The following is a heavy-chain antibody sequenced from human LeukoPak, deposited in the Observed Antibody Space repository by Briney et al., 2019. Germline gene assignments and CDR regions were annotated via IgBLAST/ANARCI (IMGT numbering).Heavy chain of an antibody. CDR3: ARLFLPLYSSSWYVPYYYYMDV. CDR2: INHSGST. V-gene: IGHV4-34*01. Sequence: SETLSLTCAVYGGSFSGYCWSWIRQPPGKGLEWIGEINHSGSTNYNPSLKSRVTISVDTSKNQFSLKLSSVTAADTAVYYCARLFLPLYSSSWYVPYYYYMDVWGKGTTVTISS. J-gene: IGHJ6*03. CDR1: GGSFSGYC. D-gene: IGHD6-13*01.